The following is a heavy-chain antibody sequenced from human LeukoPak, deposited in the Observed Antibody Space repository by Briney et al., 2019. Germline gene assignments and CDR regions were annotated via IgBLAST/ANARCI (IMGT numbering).Heavy chain of an antibody. V-gene: IGHV4-39*07. D-gene: IGHD2-15*01. J-gene: IGHJ4*02. Sequence: PSETLSLTCTVSGGSISSSSYYWGWIRQPPGKGLEWIGSIYYSGSPYYNPSLKSRVTISVDTSKNQFSLKLSSVTAADTAVYYCARYCSGGSCYLGFDYWGQGTLVTVSS. CDR2: IYYSGSP. CDR3: ARYCSGGSCYLGFDY. CDR1: GGSISSSSYY.